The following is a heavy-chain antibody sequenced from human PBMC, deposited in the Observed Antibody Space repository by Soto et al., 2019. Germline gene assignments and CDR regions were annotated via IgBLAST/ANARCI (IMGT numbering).Heavy chain of an antibody. CDR3: ARAEVTAVFGF. D-gene: IGHD2-21*02. Sequence: EEQLLESGGALVVPGGSLRLSCAASGFAFSNYAMTWVRQAPGKGLEWVSSIRCNGDRTYYAESVKGRFTISRDNSKSTLFLQMNSLRADDTAVYFCARAEVTAVFGFWGQGTLVTVSS. V-gene: IGHV3-23*01. J-gene: IGHJ4*02. CDR2: IRCNGDRT. CDR1: GFAFSNYA.